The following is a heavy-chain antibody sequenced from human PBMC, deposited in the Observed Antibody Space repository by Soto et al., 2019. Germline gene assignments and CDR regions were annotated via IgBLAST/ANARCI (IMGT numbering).Heavy chain of an antibody. Sequence: PGGSLRLSCAASGFTFSSYGMQWVRQAPGKGLEWVAVISYDGSNKYYADSVKGRFTVSRDNSKNTLYLQMNSLRAEDTAVYYCAKDPTIYGDYDYFDYWGQGTLVTVSS. CDR3: AKDPTIYGDYDYFDY. D-gene: IGHD4-17*01. CDR1: GFTFSSYG. V-gene: IGHV3-30*18. CDR2: ISYDGSNK. J-gene: IGHJ4*02.